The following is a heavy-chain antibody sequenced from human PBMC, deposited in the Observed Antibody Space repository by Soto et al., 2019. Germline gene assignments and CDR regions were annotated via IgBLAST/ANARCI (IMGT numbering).Heavy chain of an antibody. J-gene: IGHJ4*02. D-gene: IGHD6-19*01. CDR1: GFTFSSYA. CDR2: ISYDGSNK. CDR3: ARDRLAGYSSGWSFDY. V-gene: IGHV3-30-3*01. Sequence: GGSLRLSCAASGFTFSSYAMHWVRQAPGKGLEWVAVISYDGSNKYYADSVKGRFTISRDNSKNTLYLQMNSLRAEDTAVYYCARDRLAGYSSGWSFDYWGQGTLVTVSS.